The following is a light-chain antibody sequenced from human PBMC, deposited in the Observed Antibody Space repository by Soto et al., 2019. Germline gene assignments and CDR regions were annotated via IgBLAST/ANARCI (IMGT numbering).Light chain of an antibody. CDR2: GES. J-gene: IGLJ3*02. CDR3: HVWDRSSDHVV. Sequence: SYVVTQPPSVSVAPGQTARITCEANNIGSKSVHWYQQKPGQAPLLVVYGESDRPSGTPERISGSDSGNTATLTISGVEAGDEADYYCHVWDRSSDHVVFGGGTKVTVL. CDR1: NIGSKS. V-gene: IGLV3-21*02.